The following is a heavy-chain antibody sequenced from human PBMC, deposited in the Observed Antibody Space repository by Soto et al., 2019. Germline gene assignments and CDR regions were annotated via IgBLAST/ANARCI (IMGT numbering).Heavy chain of an antibody. J-gene: IGHJ4*02. CDR2: ISSSSTI. CDR1: GFTFSTYN. CDR3: AREFFYDY. Sequence: EVQLVESGGGLVQPGGSLRLSCAASGFTFSTYNMNWVRQAPGKGLEWVSYISSSSTIYYADSVKGRFTISRDNAKNSLYLQMNSLRDEYTAVYYCAREFFYDYWGQGTLVTVSS. V-gene: IGHV3-48*02. D-gene: IGHD3-3*01.